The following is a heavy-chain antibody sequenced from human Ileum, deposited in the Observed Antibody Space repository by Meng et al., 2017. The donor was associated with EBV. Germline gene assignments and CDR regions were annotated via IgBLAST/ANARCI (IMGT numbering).Heavy chain of an antibody. V-gene: IGHV6-1*01. Sequence: QEDGPGLVQPSQSLPLSCFISGDSVSSDKTAWNWIRQSPSRGLEWLGRTYRRSRWYYDYALSVKSRINISPDTSKNQVSLQLNSVTDEDTGIYYCATSRIAKFDRWGQGTLVTVSS. CDR3: ATSRIAKFDR. CDR2: TYRRSRWYY. J-gene: IGHJ5*02. CDR1: GDSVSSDKTA.